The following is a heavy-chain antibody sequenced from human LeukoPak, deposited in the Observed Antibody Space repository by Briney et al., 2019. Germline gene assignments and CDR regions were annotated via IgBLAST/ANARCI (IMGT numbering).Heavy chain of an antibody. CDR1: GGSFSGYY. J-gene: IGHJ4*02. Sequence: SETLSLTCAVYGGSFSGYYWSWIRQPPGKGLEWIGEINHSGSTNYNPSLKSRVTISVDTSKNQFSLKLSSVTAADTAVYYCARHARSIVVVVAASSPFDYWGQGTLVTVSS. CDR2: INHSGST. V-gene: IGHV4-34*01. D-gene: IGHD2-15*01. CDR3: ARHARSIVVVVAASSPFDY.